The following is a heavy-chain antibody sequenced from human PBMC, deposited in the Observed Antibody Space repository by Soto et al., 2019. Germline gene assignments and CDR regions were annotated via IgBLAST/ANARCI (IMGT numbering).Heavy chain of an antibody. CDR1: GGTFSSYA. CDR2: IIPIFGTA. CDR3: ARVSPRGGYTGYDLDRPGLYSYGMDV. V-gene: IGHV1-69*06. D-gene: IGHD5-12*01. J-gene: IGHJ6*02. Sequence: SSVKVSCKASGGTFSSYAISWVRQAPGQGLEWMGGIIPIFGTANYAQKFQGRVTITADKSTSTAYMELSSLRSEDTAGYYCARVSPRGGYTGYDLDRPGLYSYGMDVWG.